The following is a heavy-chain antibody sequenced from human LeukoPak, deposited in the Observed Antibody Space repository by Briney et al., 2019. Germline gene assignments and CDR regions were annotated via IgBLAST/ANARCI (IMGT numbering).Heavy chain of an antibody. CDR2: INPNSGGT. J-gene: IGHJ4*02. D-gene: IGHD2-2*01. CDR3: ARVPANRQYQLLSPAHLDY. Sequence: ASVKVSCKASGYTFTGYYMHWVRQAPGQGLEWMGWINPNSGGTNYAQKFQGRVTMTRDTSISTAYMELSRLRSDDTAVYYCARVPANRQYQLLSPAHLDYWGQGTLVTVSS. V-gene: IGHV1-2*02. CDR1: GYTFTGYY.